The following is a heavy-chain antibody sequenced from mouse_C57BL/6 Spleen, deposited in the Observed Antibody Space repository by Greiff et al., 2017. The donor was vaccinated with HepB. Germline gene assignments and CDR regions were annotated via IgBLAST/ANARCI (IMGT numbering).Heavy chain of an antibody. CDR1: GYTFTSYW. CDR2: IYPGSGST. D-gene: IGHD3-2*02. V-gene: IGHV1-55*01. J-gene: IGHJ3*01. CDR3: AGDSSGSAWFAN. Sequence: VQLQQPGAELVKPGASVKMSCKASGYTFTSYWITWVKQRPGQGLEWIGDIYPGSGSTNYNEKFKSKATLTVDTSSSTAYMQLSSLTSEDSAVYYCAGDSSGSAWFANWGQGTLVTVSA.